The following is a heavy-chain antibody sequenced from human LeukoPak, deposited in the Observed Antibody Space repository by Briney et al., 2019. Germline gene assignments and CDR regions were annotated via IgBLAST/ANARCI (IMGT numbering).Heavy chain of an antibody. CDR3: ARDLGI. CDR1: GFTFSNYA. V-gene: IGHV3-53*01. J-gene: IGHJ4*02. D-gene: IGHD7-27*01. Sequence: AGGSLRLSCAASGFTFSNYAMSWVRQAPGKGLEWVSVIYSGGSTYYADSVKGRFTISRDNSKNTLYLQMNSLRAEDTAVYYCARDLGIWGQGTLVTVSS. CDR2: IYSGGST.